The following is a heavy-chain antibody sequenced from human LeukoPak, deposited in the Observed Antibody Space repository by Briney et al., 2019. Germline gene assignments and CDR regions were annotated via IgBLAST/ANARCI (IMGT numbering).Heavy chain of an antibody. J-gene: IGHJ6*02. V-gene: IGHV4-34*01. CDR3: ARGKPAADIVVVPAPNYYGMDV. Sequence: SETLSLTCAVYGGSFSGYYWSWIRQPPGKGLEWMGEINHSGSTNYNPSLKSRVTISVDTSKNQFSLKLSSVTAADTAVYYCARGKPAADIVVVPAPNYYGMDVWGQGTTVTVSS. CDR2: INHSGST. D-gene: IGHD2-2*01. CDR1: GGSFSGYY.